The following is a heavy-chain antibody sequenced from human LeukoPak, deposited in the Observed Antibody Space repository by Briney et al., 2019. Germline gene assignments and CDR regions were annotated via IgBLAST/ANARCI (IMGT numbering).Heavy chain of an antibody. CDR2: ISNSGDYI. J-gene: IGHJ3*02. D-gene: IGHD6-19*01. CDR3: AREMYAGWYFAFDI. CDR1: GFTFSFYS. V-gene: IGHV3-21*01. Sequence: PGGSLRLSCEGSGFTFSFYSMNWVRQGPGKGLEWVASISNSGDYISYADSLKGRFTISRDNAKNSLFLQMSSLRAEDTAVYYCAREMYAGWYFAFDIWGQGTMVTVSS.